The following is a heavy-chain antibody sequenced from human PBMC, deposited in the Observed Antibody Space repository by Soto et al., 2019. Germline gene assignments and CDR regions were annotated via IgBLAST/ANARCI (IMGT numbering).Heavy chain of an antibody. V-gene: IGHV3-30-3*01. J-gene: IGHJ5*02. D-gene: IGHD3-10*01. CDR2: ISYDGSNK. CDR3: ASAPYYYGSGSPTGWFDP. Sequence: QVQLVESGGGVVQPGRSLRLSCAASGFTFSSYAMHWVRQAPGKGLEWVAVISYDGSNKYYADSVKGRFTISRDNAKNTLCLQMNSLRAEDTAVYYCASAPYYYGSGSPTGWFDPWGQGTMVTVSS. CDR1: GFTFSSYA.